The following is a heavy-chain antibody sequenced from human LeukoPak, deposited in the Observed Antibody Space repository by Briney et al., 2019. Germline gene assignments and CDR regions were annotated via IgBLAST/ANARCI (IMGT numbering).Heavy chain of an antibody. CDR3: AREWGRIAVAGGPGY. J-gene: IGHJ4*02. V-gene: IGHV4-38-2*02. CDR2: IYHSGST. CDR1: GYSISSGYY. Sequence: PSETLSLTCTVSGYSISSGYYWGWIRQPPGKGLEWIGSIYHSGSTYYNPSLKSRVTISVDTSKNQFSLKLSSVTAADTAVYYCAREWGRIAVAGGPGYWGQGALVTVSS. D-gene: IGHD6-19*01.